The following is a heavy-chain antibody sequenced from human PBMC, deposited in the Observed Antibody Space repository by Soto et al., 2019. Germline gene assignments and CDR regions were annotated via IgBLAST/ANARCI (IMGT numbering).Heavy chain of an antibody. Sequence: QVQLVESGGGVVQPGRSLRLSCAASGFTFSSYGMHWVRQAPGKGLEWVAVIWYDGSNKYYADSVKGRFTISRDNSKNTLSLQMNSLRAEDTAVYYCARDNAEWLLTQGMGFDYWGQGTLVTVSS. CDR3: ARDNAEWLLTQGMGFDY. D-gene: IGHD3-3*01. CDR1: GFTFSSYG. V-gene: IGHV3-33*01. J-gene: IGHJ4*02. CDR2: IWYDGSNK.